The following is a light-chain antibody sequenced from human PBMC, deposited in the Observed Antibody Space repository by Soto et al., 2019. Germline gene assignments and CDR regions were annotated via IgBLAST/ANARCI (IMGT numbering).Light chain of an antibody. V-gene: IGKV3-20*01. J-gene: IGKJ5*01. CDR1: QSVSNTY. CDR3: QQYGSSPIT. Sequence: EIVLTQSPGPLSLSPGERATLSCRASQSVSNTYLAWYQQKPGQAPRLLIYAASYRATGIPGRFSGSGSGTDFTLTITRLEPEDFAVYYCQQYGSSPITFGQGTRLEIK. CDR2: AAS.